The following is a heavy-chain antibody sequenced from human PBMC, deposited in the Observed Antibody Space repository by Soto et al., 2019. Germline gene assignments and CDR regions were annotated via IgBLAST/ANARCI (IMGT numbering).Heavy chain of an antibody. Sequence: SETLSLTCTVSGGSISSSGHYWGWIRQPPGKGLEWIGSIYFGGNTYYNPSLKSRVTISTDTSKNQLSLKVSSVTAADTAIYYCARAGEQLDYDTYFDYWGQGTLVTVSS. CDR1: GGSISSSGHY. CDR2: IYFGGNT. J-gene: IGHJ4*02. D-gene: IGHD4-17*01. CDR3: ARAGEQLDYDTYFDY. V-gene: IGHV4-39*01.